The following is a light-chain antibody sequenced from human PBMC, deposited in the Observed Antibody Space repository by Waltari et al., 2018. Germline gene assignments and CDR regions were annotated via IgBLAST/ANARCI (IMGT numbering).Light chain of an antibody. CDR1: SIGSRQ. CDR3: QVWDDGSKYV. V-gene: IGLV3-21*02. Sequence: SYDLTQPHSVSVSPGQTAKITCGARSIGSRQVQWYQQRPPQAPVLVMYADNNRPSGIPVRFSGSNSGNTATLTISGVEAGDEGDYYCQVWDDGSKYVFGSGTKLTVL. CDR2: ADN. J-gene: IGLJ6*01.